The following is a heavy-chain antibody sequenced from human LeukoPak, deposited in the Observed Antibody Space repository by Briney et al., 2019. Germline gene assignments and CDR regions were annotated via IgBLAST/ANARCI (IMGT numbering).Heavy chain of an antibody. D-gene: IGHD6-19*01. V-gene: IGHV4-34*01. CDR1: GGSFRRYY. CDR3: ATSYSSGHTFDY. J-gene: IGHJ4*02. CDR2: INHSGST. Sequence: SVTVSLTHAVCGGSFRRYYWRWMRQPPGKGLEWIGEINHSGSTNYNPSLKSRVTISVDTSKNQFSLKLSSVTAADTAVYYCATSYSSGHTFDYWGQGTLVTVSS.